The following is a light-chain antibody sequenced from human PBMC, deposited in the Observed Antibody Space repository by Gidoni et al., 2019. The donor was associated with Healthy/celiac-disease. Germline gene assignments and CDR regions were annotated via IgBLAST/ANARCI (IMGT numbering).Light chain of an antibody. J-gene: IGKJ4*01. CDR1: QGISSY. Sequence: DIQLTQSPSFLSASVGDRVTITCRASQGISSYLAWDQQKPGKAPKLLIYAASTVQSGVPSRFSGSGSGTEFTLTISSLQPEDFATYYCQQLNSYPSLTFGGGTKVEIK. V-gene: IGKV1-9*01. CDR3: QQLNSYPSLT. CDR2: AAS.